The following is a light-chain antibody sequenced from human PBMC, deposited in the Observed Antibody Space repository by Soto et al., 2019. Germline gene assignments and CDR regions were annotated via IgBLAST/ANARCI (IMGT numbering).Light chain of an antibody. V-gene: IGLV1-47*01. Sequence: QSVLTQPPSASGTPGQRVTISCSGSSSNIGSNYVYWYQQLPGTAPKLVIYRNNQRPSGVPDRFSSSKSGTSASLAISGLRSDDEADYYCAAWDDSLSALLFGGGTQLTVL. CDR1: SSNIGSNY. CDR3: AAWDDSLSALL. J-gene: IGLJ2*01. CDR2: RNN.